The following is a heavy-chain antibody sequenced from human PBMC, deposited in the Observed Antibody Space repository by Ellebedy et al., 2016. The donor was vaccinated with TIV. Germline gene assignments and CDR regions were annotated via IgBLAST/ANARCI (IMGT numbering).Heavy chain of an antibody. CDR1: GYTFTNYY. CDR3: ARDAGGVAMMPDF. CDR2: INPSGGST. V-gene: IGHV1-46*01. D-gene: IGHD5-12*01. J-gene: IGHJ4*02. Sequence: ASVKVSXXASGYTFTNYYMHWVRQAPGQGLEWMGIINPSGGSTSYAQKFQGRVTMTTDTPTSTAYMELRSLRSDDTAVYYCARDAGGVAMMPDFWGQGALVTVSS.